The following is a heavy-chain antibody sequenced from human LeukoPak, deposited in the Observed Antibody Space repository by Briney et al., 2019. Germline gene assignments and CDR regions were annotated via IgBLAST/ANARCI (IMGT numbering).Heavy chain of an antibody. CDR3: ATPRSGTGMDV. V-gene: IGHV4-39*01. CDR2: FYYTGST. J-gene: IGHJ6*02. D-gene: IGHD6-25*01. Sequence: SETLSLTCTVSGGSISSNGYYWGWIRQPPGKGLEWIGSFYYTGSTFYSPSLKSRVTISVDTSKNQFSLKLSSVTAADTAVYYCATPRSGTGMDVWGQGTTVTVSS. CDR1: GGSISSNGYY.